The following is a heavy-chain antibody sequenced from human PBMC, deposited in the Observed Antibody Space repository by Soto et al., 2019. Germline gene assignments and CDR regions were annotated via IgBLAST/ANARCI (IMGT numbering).Heavy chain of an antibody. CDR3: ARLKQDYAVA. Sequence: QVQLVQSGAEVKKPGASVKVSCKASGYTFTSYDINWVRLATEQGLEWMGWMNPNSGNTAYAQKFQGRVTMTKNTTISTAYMELSSLRSEDTAVYYGARLKQDYAVAWGQGTLVTVSS. V-gene: IGHV1-8*01. J-gene: IGHJ5*02. CDR1: GYTFTSYD. D-gene: IGHD3-16*01. CDR2: MNPNSGNT.